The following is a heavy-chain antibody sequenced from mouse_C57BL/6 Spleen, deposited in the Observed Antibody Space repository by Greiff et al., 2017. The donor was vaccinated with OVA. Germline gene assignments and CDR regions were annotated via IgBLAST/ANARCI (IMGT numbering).Heavy chain of an antibody. CDR3: ARSTYGNYVWFAY. D-gene: IGHD2-1*01. Sequence: VQLQQPGAELVMPGASVKLSCKASGYTFTSYWMHWVKQRPGQGLEWIGEIDPSDSYTNYNQKFKGKSTLTVDKSSSTAYMQLSSLTSEDSAVYYCARSTYGNYVWFAYWGQGTLVTVSA. CDR1: GYTFTSYW. V-gene: IGHV1-69*01. CDR2: IDPSDSYT. J-gene: IGHJ3*01.